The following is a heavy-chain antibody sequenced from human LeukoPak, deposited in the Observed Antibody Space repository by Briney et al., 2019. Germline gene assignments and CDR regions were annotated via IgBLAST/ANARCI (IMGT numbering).Heavy chain of an antibody. CDR2: FDPEDGET. D-gene: IGHD3-22*01. Sequence: GASVNVSCKVSGYTLTELSMHWVRQAPGKGLEWMGGFDPEDGETIYAQKFQGRVTMTEDTSTDTAYMELSSLRSEDTAVYYCATPGVEYYYDSSGYYQDYWGQGTLVTVSS. J-gene: IGHJ4*02. CDR1: GYTLTELS. V-gene: IGHV1-24*01. CDR3: ATPGVEYYYDSSGYYQDY.